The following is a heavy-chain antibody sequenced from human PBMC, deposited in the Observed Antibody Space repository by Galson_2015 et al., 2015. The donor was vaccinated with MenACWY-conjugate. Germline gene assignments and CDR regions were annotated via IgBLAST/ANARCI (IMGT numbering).Heavy chain of an antibody. CDR1: GFSLSHYW. CDR2: IKEDGSER. Sequence: SLRLSCAASGFSLSHYWMSWVRQAPGKGLEWVANIKEDGSERYYVDSVKGRFTISRDNAKNSLFLQMNSLRAEDTAVYYCARSVWGSYRHHYFDHWGQGTLVTVSS. J-gene: IGHJ4*02. V-gene: IGHV3-7*03. CDR3: ARSVWGSYRHHYFDH. D-gene: IGHD3-16*02.